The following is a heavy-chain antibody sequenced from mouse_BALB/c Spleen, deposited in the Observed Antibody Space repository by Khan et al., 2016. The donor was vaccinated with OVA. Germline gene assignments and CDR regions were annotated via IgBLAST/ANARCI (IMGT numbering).Heavy chain of an antibody. CDR3: VRDGAFHRNDGWFAY. CDR2: INPSNGYT. V-gene: IGHV1-4*01. CDR1: GYNFTSYK. Sequence: QVQLKQSGAELARPGASVKLSCKASGYNFTSYKIHWLKLRPGQGLEWIGYINPSNGYTNYNQKFKDKATLTADKSSTTAYMELSSLTSDDSALYNCVRDGAFHRNDGWFAYWGQGTLVTVAA. J-gene: IGHJ3*01. D-gene: IGHD2-14*01.